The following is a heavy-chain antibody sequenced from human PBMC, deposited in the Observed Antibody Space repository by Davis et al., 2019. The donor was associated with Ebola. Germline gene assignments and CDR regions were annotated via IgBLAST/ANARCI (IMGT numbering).Heavy chain of an antibody. Sequence: MPSETLSLTCAVYGGSFSGYYWSWIRQPPGKGLEWIGEINHSGSTNYNPSLKSRVTISVDTSKNQFSLKLSSVTAADTAVYYCARSIAAPNWFDPWGQGTLVTVSS. CDR2: INHSGST. V-gene: IGHV4-34*01. CDR3: ARSIAAPNWFDP. J-gene: IGHJ5*02. CDR1: GGSFSGYY. D-gene: IGHD6-6*01.